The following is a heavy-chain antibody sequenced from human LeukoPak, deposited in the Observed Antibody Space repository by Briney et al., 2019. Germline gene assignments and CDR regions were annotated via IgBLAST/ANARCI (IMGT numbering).Heavy chain of an antibody. Sequence: SETLSLTCTVSGGSISSYYWSWIRQPPGKGLEWIGYIYYSGSTNYNPSLKSRVTISVDTSKNQFSLKLSSVTAADTAVYYCARESDVGSGSYSPYNWFDPWGQGTLVTVSS. V-gene: IGHV4-59*01. J-gene: IGHJ5*02. CDR1: GGSISSYY. CDR3: ARESDVGSGSYSPYNWFDP. D-gene: IGHD3-10*01. CDR2: IYYSGST.